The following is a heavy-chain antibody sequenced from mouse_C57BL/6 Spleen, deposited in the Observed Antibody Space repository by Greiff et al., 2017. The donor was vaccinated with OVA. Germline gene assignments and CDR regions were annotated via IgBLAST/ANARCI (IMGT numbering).Heavy chain of an antibody. CDR2: SRHKANDYTT. V-gene: IGHV7-1*01. J-gene: IGHJ3*01. CDR1: GFTFSDFY. CDR3: ARDEDYSNPFAY. D-gene: IGHD2-5*01. Sequence: EVKLVESGGGLVQSGRSLRLSCATSGFTFSDFYMAWVRQAPGQGLEWIAASRHKANDYTTEYSASVKGRFIVSRDTSQSILYLQMNALRAEDTAICYYARDEDYSNPFAYWGQGTLVTVSA.